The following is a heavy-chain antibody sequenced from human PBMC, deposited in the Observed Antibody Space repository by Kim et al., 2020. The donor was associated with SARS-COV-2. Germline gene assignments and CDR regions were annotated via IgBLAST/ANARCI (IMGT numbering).Heavy chain of an antibody. Sequence: SETLSLTCTVSGGSITNYYGNWIRQPPGKGLEWIGQIHYTGSTNYNPPLKSRVTISVDTSKNQFSLKLSSVTAADTAVYYCARESYSSGCFDTWGQGTL. D-gene: IGHD6-19*01. CDR2: IHYTGST. CDR1: GGSITNYY. J-gene: IGHJ5*02. V-gene: IGHV4-59*13. CDR3: ARESYSSGCFDT.